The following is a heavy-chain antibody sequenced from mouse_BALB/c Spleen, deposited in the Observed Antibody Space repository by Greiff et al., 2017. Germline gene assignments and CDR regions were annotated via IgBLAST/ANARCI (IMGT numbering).Heavy chain of an antibody. CDR3: ARGYYAMDY. CDR1: GYSFTSYW. V-gene: IGHV1-7*01. CDR2: INPSTGYT. Sequence: VQLQQSGAELAKPGASVKMSCKASGYSFTSYWMHWVQQRPGQGLEWIGYINPSTGYTEYNQKFKDKATLTADKSSSTAYMQLSSLTSEDSAVYYCARGYYAMDYWGQGTSVTVSS. J-gene: IGHJ4*01.